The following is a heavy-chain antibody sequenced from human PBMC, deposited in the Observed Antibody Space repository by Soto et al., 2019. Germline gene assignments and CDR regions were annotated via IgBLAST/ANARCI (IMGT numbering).Heavy chain of an antibody. CDR1: GFTFSSYR. D-gene: IGHD6-19*01. CDR3: ARRSSTVAGWGTFDY. Sequence: EVQLVESGGGLVQPGGSLRLSCEASGFTFSSYRMSWVRQAPGKGLEWVAHIKQDGSENYYVDSVKGRFTISRDNAKNSLYMKMNSLRAEDTVVYYCARRSSTVAGWGTFDYWGQGTLVTVSS. J-gene: IGHJ4*02. V-gene: IGHV3-7*01. CDR2: IKQDGSEN.